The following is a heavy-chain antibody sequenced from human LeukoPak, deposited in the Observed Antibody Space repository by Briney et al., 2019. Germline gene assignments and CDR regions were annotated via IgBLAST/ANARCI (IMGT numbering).Heavy chain of an antibody. CDR3: ARGRRRDGYNVFDY. J-gene: IGHJ4*02. Sequence: ASVKVSCKASGYTFTSYDINWVRQATGQRLEWMGWMNPNSGNTGYAQKFQGRVTMTRNTSISTAYMELSSLRSEDTAVYYCARGRRRDGYNVFDYWGQGTLVTVSS. CDR2: MNPNSGNT. D-gene: IGHD5-24*01. V-gene: IGHV1-8*01. CDR1: GYTFTSYD.